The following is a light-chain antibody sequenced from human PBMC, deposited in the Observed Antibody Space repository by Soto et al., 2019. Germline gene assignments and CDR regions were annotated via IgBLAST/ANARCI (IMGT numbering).Light chain of an antibody. CDR1: QSISTN. J-gene: IGKJ5*01. CDR3: QQYYDWPIT. Sequence: EIVLTQSPATLSLSPGEIATLSFSASQSISTNLAWYHQKPGQAPRLLIYGASTRATGIPARFSGSGSGTEFTLTISSLQSEDFAVYYCQQYYDWPITFGQGTRLEIK. CDR2: GAS. V-gene: IGKV3-15*01.